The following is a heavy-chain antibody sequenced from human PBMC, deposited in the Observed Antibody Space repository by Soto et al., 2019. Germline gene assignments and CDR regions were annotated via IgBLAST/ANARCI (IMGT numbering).Heavy chain of an antibody. Sequence: ASVKVSCKASGYTFTSYYMHWVRQAPGQGLEWMGIINPSGGSTSYAQKFQGRVTMTRDTSTSTVYMELSGLRSEDTAVYYCARVTAQELLGYWGQGTLVTVSS. V-gene: IGHV1-46*01. CDR3: ARVTAQELLGY. J-gene: IGHJ4*02. CDR1: GYTFTSYY. D-gene: IGHD1-26*01. CDR2: INPSGGST.